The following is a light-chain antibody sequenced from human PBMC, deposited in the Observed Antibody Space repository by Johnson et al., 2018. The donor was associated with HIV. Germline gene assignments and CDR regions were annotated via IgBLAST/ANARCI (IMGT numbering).Light chain of an antibody. Sequence: QSVLTQPPSVSAAPGQKVTISCSGSSSDMGNYAVSWYQQLPGTAPKLLIYENYKRPSGIPDRFSGSKSGTSATLGITGLQTGDEADYYCGTWNNSLSANYVFGTGTKVTVL. J-gene: IGLJ1*01. CDR1: SSDMGNYA. CDR3: GTWNNSLSANYV. V-gene: IGLV1-51*02. CDR2: ENY.